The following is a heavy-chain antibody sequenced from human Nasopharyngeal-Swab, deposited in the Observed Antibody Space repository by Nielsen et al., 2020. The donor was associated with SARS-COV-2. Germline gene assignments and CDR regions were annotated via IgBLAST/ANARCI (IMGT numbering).Heavy chain of an antibody. CDR2: ISYDGSNE. CDR3: AKNPTSGERITIFGVVILTDNWFDP. J-gene: IGHJ5*02. V-gene: IGHV3-30*18. CDR1: GFTFSSSG. D-gene: IGHD3-3*01. Sequence: GESLKISCAASGFTFSSSGMDWVRQAPGKGLEWVAVISYDGSNEYYEDSVKGRFTISRDNSKNTLYLQMNSLRAEDTAVYYCAKNPTSGERITIFGVVILTDNWFDPWGQGTLVTVSS.